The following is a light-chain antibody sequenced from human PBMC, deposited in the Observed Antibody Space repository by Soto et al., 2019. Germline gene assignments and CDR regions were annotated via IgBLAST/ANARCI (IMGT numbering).Light chain of an antibody. Sequence: DIVMTQSPDSLAVSLGERATINCKSSQSVLYSSNNKNYLTWYQQKPGQLPKVLIYWASTREAGVPDRFSGSGSGTDFTLTISSLQAEDVAVYYCQQYYSPPHTFGQGTKLEIK. V-gene: IGKV4-1*01. CDR1: QSVLYSSNNKNY. CDR2: WAS. CDR3: QQYYSPPHT. J-gene: IGKJ2*01.